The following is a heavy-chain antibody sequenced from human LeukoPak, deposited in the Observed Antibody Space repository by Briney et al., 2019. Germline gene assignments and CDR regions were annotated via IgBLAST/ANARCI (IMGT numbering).Heavy chain of an antibody. CDR1: GYSISSGYY. Sequence: SETLSLTCAVSGYSISSGYYWGWIRQPPGKGLEWIGSIYHSGSTYYNPSLKSRVTISVDTSKNQFSLKLSSVTAADTAVYYCARVVGSRRWYFDLWGRGTLVTVSS. J-gene: IGHJ2*01. V-gene: IGHV4-38-2*01. D-gene: IGHD2-21*01. CDR3: ARVVGSRRWYFDL. CDR2: IYHSGST.